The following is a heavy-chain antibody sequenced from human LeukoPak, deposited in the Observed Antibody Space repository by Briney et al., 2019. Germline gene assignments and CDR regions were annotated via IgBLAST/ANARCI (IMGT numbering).Heavy chain of an antibody. CDR2: IWDDGTNK. D-gene: IGHD4-17*01. CDR1: GFTFSSYG. Sequence: GRSLRLSCAASGFTFSSYGMHWVRQAPGKGLGWVAVIWDDGTNKYYADSVKGRFTISRDNSKNTLYLQMNSLRAEDTAVYYCARGTVTMTNWFDPWGQGTLVTVSS. V-gene: IGHV3-33*01. CDR3: ARGTVTMTNWFDP. J-gene: IGHJ5*02.